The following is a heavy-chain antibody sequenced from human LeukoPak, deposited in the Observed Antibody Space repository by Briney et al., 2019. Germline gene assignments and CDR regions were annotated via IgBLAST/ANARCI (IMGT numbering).Heavy chain of an antibody. Sequence: QPGGSLRLSCAASGFTFSSYAMSWVRQAPGKGLEWVANIKQDGSEKYYVDSVKGRFTISRDNAKNSLYLQMNSLRAEDTAVYYCAMAARGNINWFDPWGQGTLVTVSS. V-gene: IGHV3-7*01. CDR3: AMAARGNINWFDP. CDR2: IKQDGSEK. J-gene: IGHJ5*02. D-gene: IGHD6-6*01. CDR1: GFTFSSYA.